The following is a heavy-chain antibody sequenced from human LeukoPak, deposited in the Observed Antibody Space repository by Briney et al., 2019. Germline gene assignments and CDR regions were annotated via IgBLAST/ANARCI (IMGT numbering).Heavy chain of an antibody. Sequence: SETLSLTCTVSGGSISSYYWSWIRQPPGKGLEWIGYIYYSGSTNYNPSLKSRVTISVDTSKNQFSLKLSSVTAADTAVYYCARYIWGSYPTFEDYWGQETLVTVSS. CDR3: ARYIWGSYPTFEDY. J-gene: IGHJ4*02. D-gene: IGHD3-16*02. CDR1: GGSISSYY. CDR2: IYYSGST. V-gene: IGHV4-59*01.